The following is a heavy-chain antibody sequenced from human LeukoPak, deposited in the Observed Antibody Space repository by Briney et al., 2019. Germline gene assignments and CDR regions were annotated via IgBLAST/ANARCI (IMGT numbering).Heavy chain of an antibody. Sequence: GASVKVSCKASGYTFKSYGITWVRQAPGQGLEWMGWIKAYNGDTNYAQKLQGRVTMTTDTSTSTAYMELRSLRSDDTAVYYCARAGVRGKDIVATITVLDYWGQGTLVTVSS. CDR1: GYTFKSYG. J-gene: IGHJ4*02. D-gene: IGHD5-12*01. CDR3: ARAGVRGKDIVATITVLDY. CDR2: IKAYNGDT. V-gene: IGHV1-18*01.